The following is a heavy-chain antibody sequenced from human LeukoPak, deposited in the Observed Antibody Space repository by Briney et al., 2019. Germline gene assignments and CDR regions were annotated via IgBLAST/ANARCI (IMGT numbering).Heavy chain of an antibody. CDR1: GGSISSGGYY. J-gene: IGHJ5*02. V-gene: IGHV4-31*03. CDR2: IYYSGST. CDR3: ARGGGLTGYYRRDWFDP. Sequence: SETLSLTCTVSGGSISSGGYYWSWIRQHPRKGLEWIGYIYYSGSTYYNPSLKSRVTISVDTSKNQFSLKLSSVTAADTAVYYCARGGGLTGYYRRDWFDPWGQGTLVTVSS. D-gene: IGHD3-9*01.